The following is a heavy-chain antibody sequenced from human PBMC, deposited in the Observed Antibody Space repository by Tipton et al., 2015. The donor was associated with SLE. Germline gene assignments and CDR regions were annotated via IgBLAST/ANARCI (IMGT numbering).Heavy chain of an antibody. J-gene: IGHJ4*02. CDR3: AKDPFVDY. Sequence: SLRLSCAASGFTFSSYAMHWVRQAPGKGLEWVAVISYDGSNKYYADSVKGRFTISRDNSKNTLYLQMNGLRAEDTAVYYCAKDPFVDYWGQGTLVTVSS. CDR2: ISYDGSNK. D-gene: IGHD3-10*01. CDR1: GFTFSSYA. V-gene: IGHV3-30-3*01.